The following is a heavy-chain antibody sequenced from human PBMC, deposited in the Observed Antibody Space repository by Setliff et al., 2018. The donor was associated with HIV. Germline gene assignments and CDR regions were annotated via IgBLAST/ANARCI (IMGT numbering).Heavy chain of an antibody. D-gene: IGHD1-26*01. Sequence: GGSLRLSCSTSGFNFRDSWMSWLRQAPGKGLEWVSSISSSSSYIYYADSVKGRFTISRDNAKNSLYLQMNSLRAEDTAVYYCARVGAATASYYYYYMDVWGKGTTVTVSS. V-gene: IGHV3-21*01. CDR2: ISSSSSYI. CDR3: ARVGAATASYYYYYMDV. CDR1: GFNFRDSW. J-gene: IGHJ6*03.